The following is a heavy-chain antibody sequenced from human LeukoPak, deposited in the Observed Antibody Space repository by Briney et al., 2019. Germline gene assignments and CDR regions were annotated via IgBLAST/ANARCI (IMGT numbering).Heavy chain of an antibody. J-gene: IGHJ5*02. Sequence: SETLSLTCTVSGGSISSSSSYWGWIRQPPGKGLEWIGNIFYSGTTYYNPSLKSRVTISLDTSKNQFSLRLSSVTAADTAFYYCVRLPTGYPNWFDPWGQGTLVTVSS. CDR2: IFYSGTT. V-gene: IGHV4-39*01. D-gene: IGHD3-9*01. CDR1: GGSISSSSSY. CDR3: VRLPTGYPNWFDP.